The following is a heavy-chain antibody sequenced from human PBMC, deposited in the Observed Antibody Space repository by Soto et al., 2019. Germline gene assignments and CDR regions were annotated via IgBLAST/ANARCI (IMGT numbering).Heavy chain of an antibody. CDR2: ISYDGSNK. V-gene: IGHV3-30*18. Sequence: GGSLRLSCAASGFTFSSYGMHWVRQAPGKGLEWVAVISYDGSNKYYADSVKGRFTISRDNSKNTLYLQMNSLRAEDTAVYYCAKDVAAAGNEIDYWGQGTLVTVSS. J-gene: IGHJ4*02. CDR3: AKDVAAAGNEIDY. CDR1: GFTFSSYG. D-gene: IGHD6-13*01.